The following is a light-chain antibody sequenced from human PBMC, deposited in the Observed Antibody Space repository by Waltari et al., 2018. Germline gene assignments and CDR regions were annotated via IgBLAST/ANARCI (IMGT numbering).Light chain of an antibody. CDR3: SSFTSSSTGI. V-gene: IGLV2-14*03. CDR1: SGDLGGSAL. Sequence: QSALTQPASVSGSPGQSITISCTGTSGDLGGSALVSWYQQHPGKAPKLMIYDATNRPSGVSDRFSASTSGNTASLTISDLRPEDEAEYYCSSFTSSSTGIFGSGTTVTVL. J-gene: IGLJ1*01. CDR2: DAT.